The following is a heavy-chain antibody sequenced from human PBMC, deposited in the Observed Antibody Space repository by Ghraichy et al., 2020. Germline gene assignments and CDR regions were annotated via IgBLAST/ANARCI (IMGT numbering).Heavy chain of an antibody. V-gene: IGHV1-69*13. D-gene: IGHD4-11*01. CDR2: IIPIFGTA. CDR1: GGTFSSYA. CDR3: AREPVPSVRRDPSNYVWDY. Sequence: SVKVSCKASGGTFSSYAISWVRQAPGQGLEWMGGIIPIFGTANYAQKFQGRVTITADESTSTAYMELSSLRSEDTAVYYCAREPVPSVRRDPSNYVWDYWGQGTLVTVSS. J-gene: IGHJ4*02.